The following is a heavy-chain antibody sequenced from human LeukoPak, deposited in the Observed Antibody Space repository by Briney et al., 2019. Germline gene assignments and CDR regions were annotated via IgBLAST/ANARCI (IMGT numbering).Heavy chain of an antibody. CDR2: INHSGST. CDR3: ARAYSSGWSPQHFDY. D-gene: IGHD6-19*01. J-gene: IGHJ4*02. Sequence: SETLSLTCTVSGASISSITYYWSWIRQPPGKGLEWIGEINHSGSTNYNPSLKSRVTISVDTSKNQFSLKLSSVTAADTAVYYCARAYSSGWSPQHFDYWGQGTLVTVSS. V-gene: IGHV4-39*07. CDR1: GASISSITYY.